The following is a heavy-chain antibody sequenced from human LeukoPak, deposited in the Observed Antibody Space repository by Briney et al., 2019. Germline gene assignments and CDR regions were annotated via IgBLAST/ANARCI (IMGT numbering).Heavy chain of an antibody. Sequence: SETLSLTCAVYGGSFSGYYWSWIRQPPGKGLEWIGGINHSRSTNYNPSLKSRVTISVDTSKNQFSLKLSSVTAADTAVYYCARSTAMAPWGQGTLVTVSS. J-gene: IGHJ5*02. CDR1: GGSFSGYY. V-gene: IGHV4-34*01. CDR2: INHSRST. CDR3: ARSTAMAP. D-gene: IGHD5-18*01.